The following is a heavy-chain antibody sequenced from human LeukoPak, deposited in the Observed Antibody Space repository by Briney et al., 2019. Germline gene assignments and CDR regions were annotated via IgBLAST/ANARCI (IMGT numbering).Heavy chain of an antibody. CDR1: EFTFSSYA. CDR2: ISSNSRVT. J-gene: IGHJ4*02. Sequence: GGSLRLSCAASEFTFSSYAMNWVRQAPGKGLEWISSISSNSRVTYYADSVKGRFTISRDNLKNSLYLQMNSLRAEDTAVYYYANEPSSSTSIHWGQGTLVAVSS. D-gene: IGHD6-6*01. CDR3: ANEPSSSTSIH. V-gene: IGHV3-48*01.